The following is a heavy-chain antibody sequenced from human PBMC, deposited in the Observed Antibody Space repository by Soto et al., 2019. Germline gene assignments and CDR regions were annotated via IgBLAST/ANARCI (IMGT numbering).Heavy chain of an antibody. D-gene: IGHD2-15*01. Sequence: GGSLRLSCAASGFTVSSNYMSWVRQAPGKGLEWVSVIYSGGSTDYADSVKGRFTISRDNSKNTLYLQMNSLRAEDTGVYYCATVYCSGGSCYGGHDAFDIWGQGTMVTVSS. V-gene: IGHV3-66*01. CDR1: GFTVSSNY. J-gene: IGHJ3*02. CDR3: ATVYCSGGSCYGGHDAFDI. CDR2: IYSGGST.